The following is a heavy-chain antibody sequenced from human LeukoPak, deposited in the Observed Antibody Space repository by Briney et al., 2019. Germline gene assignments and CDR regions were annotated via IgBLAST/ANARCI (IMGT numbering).Heavy chain of an antibody. V-gene: IGHV4-39*07. J-gene: IGHJ4*02. CDR2: IYYSGST. Sequence: SETLSLTCVVSGGSISSTSYYWGWIRQPPGKGLEWIGSIYYSGSTYYSPSLKSRVTISVDTSKNQFSLKLSSVTAADTAVYYCARALAARRFDYWGQGTLVTVSS. CDR3: ARALAARRFDY. D-gene: IGHD6-6*01. CDR1: GGSISSTSYY.